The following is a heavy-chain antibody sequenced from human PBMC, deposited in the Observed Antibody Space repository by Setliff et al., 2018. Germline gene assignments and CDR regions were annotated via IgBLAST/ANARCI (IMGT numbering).Heavy chain of an antibody. Sequence: GASVKVSCKSFGYTFTKYGIDWVRQAPGQGLEWLGWISPYNGNTDYVYNVRDRITMTTDTSTGTAYMELRSLTSDDSAVYYCARDAPKVVDKFELWGQGTKVTVSS. CDR2: ISPYNGNT. D-gene: IGHD3-22*01. CDR1: GYTFTKYG. V-gene: IGHV1-18*01. J-gene: IGHJ3*01. CDR3: ARDAPKVVDKFEL.